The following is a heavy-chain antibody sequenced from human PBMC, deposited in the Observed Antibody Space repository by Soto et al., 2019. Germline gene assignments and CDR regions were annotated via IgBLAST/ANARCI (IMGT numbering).Heavy chain of an antibody. CDR3: AREPVGATHFDY. J-gene: IGHJ4*02. Sequence: SETLSLTCTVDSISTYYWNWIRQTPGKGLEWIGYIYYLGRTNYNRSLKSRVTISIDMSKNQFSLRLNSVTAADTAVYYCAREPVGATHFDYWGQGAVVTVSS. V-gene: IGHV4-59*01. CDR2: IYYLGRT. CDR1: SISTYY. D-gene: IGHD1-26*01.